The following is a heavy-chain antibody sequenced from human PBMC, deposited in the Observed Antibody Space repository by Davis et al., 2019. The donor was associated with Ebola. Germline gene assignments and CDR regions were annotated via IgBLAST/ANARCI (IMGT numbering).Heavy chain of an antibody. CDR1: GYTFTSYD. V-gene: IGHV1-8*01. CDR2: MHANNGDT. D-gene: IGHD5-18*01. J-gene: IGHJ4*02. Sequence: AASVKVSCKASGYTFTSYDINWVRQASGQGLEWMGWMHANNGDTGYAQNFQGRVTLTRDTSISTAYMELSSLTSEDTAVYYCATFVDTSSDYWGQGTLVTVSS. CDR3: ATFVDTSSDY.